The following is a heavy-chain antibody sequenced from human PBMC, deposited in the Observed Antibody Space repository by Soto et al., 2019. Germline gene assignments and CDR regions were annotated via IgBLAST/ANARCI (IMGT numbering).Heavy chain of an antibody. CDR3: TTTHKRGQFGY. CDR2: SKSKTDGGTN. Sequence: GGSLRLSCAASGFTFSNAWMSWVRQAPGKGLEWVGRSKSKTDGGTNDYAAPVKGSLKISRDDSKHTLYLQMNSLKTEDTAVYYCTTTHKRGQFGYWGQGTLVTVSS. CDR1: GFTFSNAW. V-gene: IGHV3-15*01. D-gene: IGHD3-16*01. J-gene: IGHJ4*02.